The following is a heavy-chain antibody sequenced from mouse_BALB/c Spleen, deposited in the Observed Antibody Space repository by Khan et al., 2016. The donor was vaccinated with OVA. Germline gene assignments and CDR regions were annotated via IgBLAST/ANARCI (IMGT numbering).Heavy chain of an antibody. CDR2: ISSGGDNI. J-gene: IGHJ3*01. Sequence: EVQLVESGGDLVKPGGSLKLSCSASGFTFSTYAMSWVRQTPEKRLEWVATISSGGDNIFYPDSVKGRFTISRDNANNTQYLQMSSLRSEDTAMYYCARHNNVPFAYWGQGTLVTVSA. CDR1: GFTFSTYA. D-gene: IGHD6-1*01. V-gene: IGHV5-9-3*01. CDR3: ARHNNVPFAY.